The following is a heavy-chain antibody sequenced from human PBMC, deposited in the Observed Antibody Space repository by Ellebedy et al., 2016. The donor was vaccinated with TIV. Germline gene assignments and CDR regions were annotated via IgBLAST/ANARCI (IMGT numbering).Heavy chain of an antibody. J-gene: IGHJ3*02. CDR2: ISSSSSTI. Sequence: GESLKISXAASGFTFSSYSMNWVRQAPGKGLEWVSYISSSSSTIYYADSVKGRFTISRDNAKNSLYLQMNSLRDEDTAVYYCARPPDSSGWYYAFDIWGQGTMVTVSS. CDR1: GFTFSSYS. V-gene: IGHV3-48*02. D-gene: IGHD6-19*01. CDR3: ARPPDSSGWYYAFDI.